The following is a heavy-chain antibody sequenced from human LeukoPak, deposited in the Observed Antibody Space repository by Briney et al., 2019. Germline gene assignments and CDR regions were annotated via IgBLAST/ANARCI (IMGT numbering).Heavy chain of an antibody. CDR1: GFTFDDYG. Sequence: GGSLRLSCAASGFTFDDYGMSWVRQAPGKGLEWVSGINWNGGNTGYADSVKGRFTISRDNAKNSLYLQMNSLRAEDTAAYYCAKDLDYFYYYMDVWGKGTTVTISS. J-gene: IGHJ6*03. CDR3: AKDLDYFYYYMDV. CDR2: INWNGGNT. V-gene: IGHV3-20*04.